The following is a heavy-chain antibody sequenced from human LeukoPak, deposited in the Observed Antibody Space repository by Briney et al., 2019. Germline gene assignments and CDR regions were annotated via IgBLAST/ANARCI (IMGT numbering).Heavy chain of an antibody. J-gene: IGHJ5*02. CDR1: GYTFTNYY. Sequence: ASVKVSCKASGYTFTNYYVHWVRQGPGQGLEWMGVINPSGGSTNYAQKFQGRVTMTRDTSTSTVYMELSSLRSEDTAVYYCARDSTVTTFRGCVDPWGQGTLVTVSS. V-gene: IGHV1-46*01. CDR3: ARDSTVTTFRGCVDP. D-gene: IGHD4-17*01. CDR2: INPSGGST.